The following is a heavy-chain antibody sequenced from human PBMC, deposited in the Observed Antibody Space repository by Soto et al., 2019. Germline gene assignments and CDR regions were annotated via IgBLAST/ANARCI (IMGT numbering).Heavy chain of an antibody. J-gene: IGHJ4*02. CDR3: HGYGY. V-gene: IGHV3-53*01. CDR2: IYSGGST. CDR1: GFSVTANY. D-gene: IGHD5-12*01. Sequence: EVQVVESGGGLIQPGGSLRLSCEVSGFSVTANYMSWVRQAPGKGLEWVSVIYSGGSTYYIDYVKGRFSISRDISKNTLYIQMNSLRAEDTAVYYCHGYGYWGQGTLVTVSS.